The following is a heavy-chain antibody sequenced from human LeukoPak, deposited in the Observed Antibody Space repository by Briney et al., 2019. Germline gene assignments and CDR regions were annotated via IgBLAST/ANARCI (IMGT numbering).Heavy chain of an antibody. J-gene: IGHJ6*02. CDR2: IIPIFGTA. CDR3: ARAEVFGFLAWFRRYYYSGMDV. D-gene: IGHD3-3*01. CDR1: GGTFSSYA. V-gene: IGHV1-69*13. Sequence: SVKVSCKASGGTFSSYAISWVRQAPGQGLEWMGGIIPIFGTANYAQKFQGRVTITADESTSTAYMELSSLRSEDTAVYYCARAEVFGFLAWFRRYYYSGMDVWGQGTTVTVSS.